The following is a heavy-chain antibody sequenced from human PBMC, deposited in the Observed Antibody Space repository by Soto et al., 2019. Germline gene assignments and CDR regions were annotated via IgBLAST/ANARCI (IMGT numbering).Heavy chain of an antibody. J-gene: IGHJ4*02. CDR2: VNWNAAGI. CDR1: GFTCDDYG. V-gene: IGHV3-20*04. CDR3: ARRPSRYCSSTTCYASDY. D-gene: IGHD2-2*01. Sequence: EVQLVESGGGVVRPGGSLRLSCATSGFTCDDYGMSWVRQVPGKGLEWVSGVNWNAAGIGYAESVKGRFTISRDNAKNSLYLQMNSLRAEDTALHYCARRPSRYCSSTTCYASDYWGQGTLVTVSS.